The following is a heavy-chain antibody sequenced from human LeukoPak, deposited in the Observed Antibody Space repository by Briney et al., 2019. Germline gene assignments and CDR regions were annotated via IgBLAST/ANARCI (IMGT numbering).Heavy chain of an antibody. D-gene: IGHD2-21*02. J-gene: IGHJ4*02. Sequence: PGGSLRLSCAASGFTFSSYAMSWVRQAPGKGLEWVSVIYSGGSTYYADSVKGRFTISRDNSKNTLYLQMNSLRAEDTAVYYCARHCGGDCPFDYWGQGTLVTVSS. CDR2: IYSGGST. CDR1: GFTFSSYA. V-gene: IGHV3-66*04. CDR3: ARHCGGDCPFDY.